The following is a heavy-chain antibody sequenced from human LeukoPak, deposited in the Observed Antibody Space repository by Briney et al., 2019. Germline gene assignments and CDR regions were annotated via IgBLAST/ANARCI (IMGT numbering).Heavy chain of an antibody. Sequence: PGGSLRLSCAASGFTFSDYYMSWIRQAPGKGLEWVSYISSSGSTIYCADSVEGRFTISRDNAKNSLYLQMNSLRAEDTAVYYGARAHYDMLTGYSFHDWGQGTLVTVSS. V-gene: IGHV3-11*04. CDR2: ISSSGSTI. D-gene: IGHD3-9*01. J-gene: IGHJ4*02. CDR3: ARAHYDMLTGYSFHD. CDR1: GFTFSDYY.